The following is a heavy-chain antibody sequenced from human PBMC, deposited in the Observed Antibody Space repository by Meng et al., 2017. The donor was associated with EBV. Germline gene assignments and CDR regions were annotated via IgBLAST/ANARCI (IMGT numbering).Heavy chain of an antibody. J-gene: IGHJ4*02. CDR2: IIPAGGNK. V-gene: IGHV1-46*01. CDR1: GLTFTRYY. CDR3: VRELVGGTFDY. Sequence: QVQVGESGDGVQKTGALVKGYCKAYGLTFTRYYLQWVRQAPGQGLEWMGIIIPAGGNKNYAQQFRGRFTMNRVTSTSTVYMDLSIVTSEDTAVYYCVRELVGGTFDYWGQGTLVTVSS. D-gene: IGHD1/OR15-1a*01.